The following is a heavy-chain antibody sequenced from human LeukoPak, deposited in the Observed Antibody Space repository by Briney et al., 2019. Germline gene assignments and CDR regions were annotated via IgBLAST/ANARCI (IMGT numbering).Heavy chain of an antibody. CDR2: ISSSGSTI. CDR1: GFSFSSYE. CDR3: ARSGSTYYYGMDV. D-gene: IGHD3-10*01. J-gene: IGHJ6*02. V-gene: IGHV3-48*03. Sequence: HPGGSLRLSCAASGFSFSSYEMNWVRQAPGKGLEWVSYISSSGSTIYYADSVKGRFTISRDNAKNSLYLQMNSLRAEDTAVYYCARSGSTYYYGMDVWGQGTTVTVSS.